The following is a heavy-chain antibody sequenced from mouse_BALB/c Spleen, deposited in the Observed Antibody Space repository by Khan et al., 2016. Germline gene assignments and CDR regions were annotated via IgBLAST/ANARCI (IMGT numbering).Heavy chain of an antibody. D-gene: IGHD2-14*01. CDR2: IYPGDGDT. Sequence: QIQLVQSGAELARPGASVKLSCKAPGYTFPSYWMHWVKQRPGQGLEWIGTIYPGDGDTRYTQKFKGKATLTADNSSSTAYIQLSSLASEDSAVYYYDGDACYRADGRDYYAMGYWGQGTSVTVSS. CDR3: DGDACYRADGRDYYAMGY. J-gene: IGHJ4*01. CDR1: GYTFPSYW. V-gene: IGHV1-87*01.